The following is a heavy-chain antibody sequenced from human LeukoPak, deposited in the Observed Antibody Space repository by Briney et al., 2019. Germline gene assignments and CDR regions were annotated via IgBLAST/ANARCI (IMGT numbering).Heavy chain of an antibody. V-gene: IGHV4-34*01. CDR1: GGSFGGYY. Sequence: SETLSLTCAVYGGSFGGYYWSWIRQPPGKGLEWIGEINHSGSTNYNPSLKSRVTISVDTSKNQFSLKLSSVTAADTAVYYCARGDSIVGATFNYWGQGTLVTVSS. J-gene: IGHJ4*02. CDR3: ARGDSIVGATFNY. CDR2: INHSGST. D-gene: IGHD1-26*01.